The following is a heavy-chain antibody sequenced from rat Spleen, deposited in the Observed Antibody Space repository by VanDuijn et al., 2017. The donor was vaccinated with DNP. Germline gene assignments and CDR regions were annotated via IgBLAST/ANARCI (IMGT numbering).Heavy chain of an antibody. CDR1: GFTFENHW. V-gene: IGHV5-31*01. Sequence: EVQLVGSGGDLVQPGRSLKLSCVASGFTFENHWMTWIRQVPGKGLEWVASITANSGGTYYPDSVKGRFTISRDNAENTLYLQMNGLRSEDTATYYCARGGNFCTFPYFDYWVQGVMVTVSS. CDR3: ARGGNFCTFPYFDY. D-gene: IGHD1-10*01. J-gene: IGHJ2*01. CDR2: ITANSGGT.